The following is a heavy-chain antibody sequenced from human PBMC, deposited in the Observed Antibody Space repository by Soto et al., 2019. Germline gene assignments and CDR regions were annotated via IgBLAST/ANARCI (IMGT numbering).Heavy chain of an antibody. CDR2: LYDVFGS. Sequence: DVQLVESGGGLIQPGESLRLSCAAFGLTVSGTKYVAWVRQAPGKGLEWVSALYDVFGSFYADSVKGRFTTSSDRSKSTVYLQMNDLRPDDTSVYYCASWHEREHAYDVWGQGTTVIVSS. CDR3: ASWHEREHAYDV. J-gene: IGHJ3*01. V-gene: IGHV3-53*01. D-gene: IGHD1-1*01. CDR1: GLTVSGTKY.